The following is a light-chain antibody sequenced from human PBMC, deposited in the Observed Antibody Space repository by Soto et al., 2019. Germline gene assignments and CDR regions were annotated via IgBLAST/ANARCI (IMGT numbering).Light chain of an antibody. CDR1: QSVRGN. CDR2: GAS. Sequence: EIVMTPSPATLSVSPVEISTLSCSASQSVRGNLAWYQQRPGQSPRLLIYGASSRATGIPARFSGSGSGTEFTLSISSLQSEDFAVYYCQQYNNWPFITCGQGTRLEIK. CDR3: QQYNNWPFIT. J-gene: IGKJ5*01. V-gene: IGKV3-15*01.